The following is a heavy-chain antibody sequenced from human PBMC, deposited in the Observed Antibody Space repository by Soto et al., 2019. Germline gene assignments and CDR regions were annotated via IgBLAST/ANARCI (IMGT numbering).Heavy chain of an antibody. Sequence: QVQLVQSGDEVQKSGASVKVSCEASGYIFTGYYIHWMRQAPGQGLEWMGWISPKSGDTNLAQKFKCWVTLTRHTSITTAYMELTRLKSDDTALYYCARGCPRMGALPTYWGQGTLLTVSS. CDR1: GYIFTGYY. D-gene: IGHD1-26*01. V-gene: IGHV1-2*04. CDR3: ARGCPRMGALPTY. CDR2: ISPKSGDT. J-gene: IGHJ4*02.